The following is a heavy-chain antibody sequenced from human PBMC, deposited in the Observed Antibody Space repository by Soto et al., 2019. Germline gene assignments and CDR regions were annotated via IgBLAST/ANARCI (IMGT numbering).Heavy chain of an antibody. CDR3: AKHPFRLQQPYFDS. Sequence: GGSLRLSCAASGITFSSYAMSWVRQAPGKGLEWVSNIRGSGRTTYYADSVRGRFTISRDNSKSTLYLQMNSLRAEDTAVYYCAKHPFRLQQPYFDSWGQGTLVTVSS. CDR2: IRGSGRTT. CDR1: GITFSSYA. V-gene: IGHV3-23*01. D-gene: IGHD4-4*01. J-gene: IGHJ4*02.